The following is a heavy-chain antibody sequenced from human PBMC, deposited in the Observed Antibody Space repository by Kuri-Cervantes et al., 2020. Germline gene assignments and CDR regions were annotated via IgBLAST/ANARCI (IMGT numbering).Heavy chain of an antibody. CDR2: ISWNSGSI. D-gene: IGHD6-6*01. J-gene: IGHJ4*02. CDR3: ARDWEAARVFDY. Sequence: LSLTCAASGFTFDDYAMHWVRQAPGKGLEWVSGISWNSGSIGYADSVKGRFTISRDNAKNSLYLQMNSLRAEDTAVYYCARDWEAARVFDYWGQGTLVTVSS. V-gene: IGHV3-9*01. CDR1: GFTFDDYA.